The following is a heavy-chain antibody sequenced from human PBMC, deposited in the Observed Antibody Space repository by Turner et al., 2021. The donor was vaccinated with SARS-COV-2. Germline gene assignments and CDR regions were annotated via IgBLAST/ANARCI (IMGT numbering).Heavy chain of an antibody. CDR1: GIAFPDHY. J-gene: IGHJ6*02. V-gene: IGHV3-72*01. CDR2: TRNKTYRYTT. CDR3: TTYGVICHSASDV. D-gene: IGHD4-17*01. Sequence: VQLVESGVCVVQPGGSLRLSLSTSGIAFPDHYMDGVRKAPGKGLEWVGRTRNKTYRYTTEYAASVKDRFNISRDDSRNTLHLQMSSLKTEDTAVYYCTTYGVICHSASDVWGQGATVTVSS.